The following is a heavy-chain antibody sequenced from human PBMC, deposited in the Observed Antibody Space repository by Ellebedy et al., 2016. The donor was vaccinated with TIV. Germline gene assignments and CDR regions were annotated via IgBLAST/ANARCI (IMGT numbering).Heavy chain of an antibody. D-gene: IGHD6-13*01. V-gene: IGHV1-8*01. Sequence: AASVKVSCKASGYTFTSYDINWVRQATGQGLEWMGWMNPNSGNTGYAQQFQGRVNMTRNTSISTAYMELSSLRSEDTAVYYCARVGAWQPLVFDPWGQGTLVTVSS. CDR1: GYTFTSYD. CDR2: MNPNSGNT. J-gene: IGHJ5*02. CDR3: ARVGAWQPLVFDP.